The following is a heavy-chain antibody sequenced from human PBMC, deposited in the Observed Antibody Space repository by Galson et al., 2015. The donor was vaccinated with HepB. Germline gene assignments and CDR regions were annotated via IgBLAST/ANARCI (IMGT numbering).Heavy chain of an antibody. CDR1: GGSLSGFY. V-gene: IGHV4-34*01. J-gene: IGHJ4*02. CDR3: ARGRQGGAAI. D-gene: IGHD2-2*01. Sequence: ETLSLTCAVYGGSLSGFYWSWIRQSPGKGLEWIGEINPSGTTNYSPSLKGRVNISPDTSKSQFSLSLSSVTAADTAVYYCARGRQGGAAIWGQGTLVTVSS. CDR2: INPSGTT.